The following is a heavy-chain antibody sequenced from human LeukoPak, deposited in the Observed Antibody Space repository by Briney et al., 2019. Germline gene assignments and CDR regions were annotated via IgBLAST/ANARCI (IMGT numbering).Heavy chain of an antibody. Sequence: SVKGSCKASGGTFSSYTISWVRQAPGQGLEWMGRIIPIFGIANYAQKFQGRVTITADKSTSTAYMELSSLRSEDTAVYYCARDSHESMITFGGVIATWGQGTLVTVSS. CDR1: GGTFSSYT. CDR2: IIPIFGIA. J-gene: IGHJ4*02. CDR3: ARDSHESMITFGGVIAT. V-gene: IGHV1-69*04. D-gene: IGHD3-16*02.